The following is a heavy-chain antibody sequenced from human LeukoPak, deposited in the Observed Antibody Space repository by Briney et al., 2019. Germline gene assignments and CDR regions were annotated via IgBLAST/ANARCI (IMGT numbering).Heavy chain of an antibody. Sequence: PGGSLRLSCAASGFSFSTYWMNWVRQPPGKGLEWVANIMRDGSEKYYVDSVKGRFTISRDNAKNSLYLQMNSLRAEDTAVYYCARDPSRGCSYGYADYWGKGSLVIVSS. CDR3: ARDPSRGCSYGYADY. J-gene: IGHJ4*02. CDR2: IMRDGSEK. CDR1: GFSFSTYW. D-gene: IGHD5-18*01. V-gene: IGHV3-7*01.